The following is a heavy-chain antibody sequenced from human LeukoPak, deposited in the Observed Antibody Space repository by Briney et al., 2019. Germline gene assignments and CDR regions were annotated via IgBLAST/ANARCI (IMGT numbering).Heavy chain of an antibody. CDR3: AREFEDAFDI. CDR2: IYSGGST. J-gene: IGHJ3*02. V-gene: IGHV3-66*01. Sequence: PGGSLRLSCAASGFTVSSNYMSWVRQAPGKGLEWVSVIYSGGSTYYADSVKGRFTISKDNSKNTLYLQMNSLRAEDTAVYYCAREFEDAFDIWGQGTMVTVSS. CDR1: GFTVSSNY.